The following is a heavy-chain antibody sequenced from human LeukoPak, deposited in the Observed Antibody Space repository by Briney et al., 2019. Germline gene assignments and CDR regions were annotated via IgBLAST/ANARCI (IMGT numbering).Heavy chain of an antibody. J-gene: IGHJ4*02. CDR1: GSPFSSYW. Sequence: GGSLRLSCVASGSPFSSYWMTWVRQAPGRGLEWVANIKQDGSKKSSVDSVKGRFTISRDNAKNSLYLQMNSLRAEDTAIYYCTRVGYIDEGIDYWGQGTLVTVSS. D-gene: IGHD5-24*01. CDR3: TRVGYIDEGIDY. V-gene: IGHV3-7*04. CDR2: IKQDGSKK.